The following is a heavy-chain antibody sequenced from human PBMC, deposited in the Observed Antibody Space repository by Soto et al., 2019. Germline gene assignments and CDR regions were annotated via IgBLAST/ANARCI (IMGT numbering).Heavy chain of an antibody. Sequence: QVQLVQSGAEVKKPGASVKVSCKASGYTFTGYYMHWVRQAPGQGLEWMGWINPNSGGTNYAQKCQGWVTMTRDTSISTAYMELSRLRSDDTAVYYCARELGDTYYFDYWGQGTLVTVSS. V-gene: IGHV1-2*04. CDR1: GYTFTGYY. D-gene: IGHD3-16*01. J-gene: IGHJ4*02. CDR2: INPNSGGT. CDR3: ARELGDTYYFDY.